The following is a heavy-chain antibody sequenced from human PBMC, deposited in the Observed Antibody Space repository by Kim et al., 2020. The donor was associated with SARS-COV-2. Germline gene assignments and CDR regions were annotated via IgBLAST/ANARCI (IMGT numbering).Heavy chain of an antibody. V-gene: IGHV4-59*13. CDR3: ARSRITMVRGASPMDV. CDR2: IYYSGST. Sequence: SETLSLTCTVSGGSISSYYWSWIRQPPGKGLEWIGYIYYSGSTNYNPSLKSRVTISVDTSKNQFSLKLSSVTAADTAVYYCARSRITMVRGASPMDVWGQGTTVTVSS. J-gene: IGHJ6*02. D-gene: IGHD3-10*01. CDR1: GGSISSYY.